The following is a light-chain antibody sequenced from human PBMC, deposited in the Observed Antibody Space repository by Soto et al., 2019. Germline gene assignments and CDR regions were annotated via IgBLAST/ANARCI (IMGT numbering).Light chain of an antibody. V-gene: IGKV1-33*01. J-gene: IGKJ2*01. CDR2: DAS. CDR1: QDISNY. Sequence: DIQMTQSPSSLSASVGDRVTITCQASQDISNYLNWYQQKPGKAPKLLIYDASNLETGVPSRFSGSGSGTDFTFTISRLQPEDIATYYCQQYDNLPIFGQGTKLEIK. CDR3: QQYDNLPI.